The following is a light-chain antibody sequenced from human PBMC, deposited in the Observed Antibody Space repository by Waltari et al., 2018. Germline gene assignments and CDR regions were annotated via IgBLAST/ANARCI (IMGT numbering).Light chain of an antibody. CDR2: SNI. J-gene: IGLJ2*01. CDR3: AAWDDSLNGHVV. Sequence: QSVLTQPPSASGTPGQRVTISSSGSSPNIGSNTVNWYQPLPGTAPKLLIYSNIQRPAGVPDRFSGSKSGTSASLAISGLQSEDEADYYCAAWDDSLNGHVVFGGGTKLTVL. V-gene: IGLV1-44*01. CDR1: SPNIGSNT.